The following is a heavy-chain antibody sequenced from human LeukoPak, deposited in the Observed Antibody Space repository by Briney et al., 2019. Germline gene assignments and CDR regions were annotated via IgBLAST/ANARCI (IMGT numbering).Heavy chain of an antibody. CDR3: ARGGTRGVPAAHTFDY. Sequence: GESLKISCKGLGYAFTGYGMGGGGQMPGKAWGWMGFIYPGDSDTRYSPSFQGQVTISADKSISTAYLQWSSLKASDTAMYYCARGGTRGVPAAHTFDYWGQGTLVTVSS. CDR1: GYAFTGYG. V-gene: IGHV5-51*01. D-gene: IGHD2-2*01. J-gene: IGHJ4*02. CDR2: IYPGDSDT.